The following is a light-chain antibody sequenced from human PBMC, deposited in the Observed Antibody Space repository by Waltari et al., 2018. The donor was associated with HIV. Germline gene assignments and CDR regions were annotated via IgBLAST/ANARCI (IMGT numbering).Light chain of an antibody. V-gene: IGLV1-44*01. CDR1: SSNIGTNT. Sequence: QSVLTQPPSASGTPGQRVTISCSGSSSNIGTNTENWYQQLPGTAPKLLIYSYNQRPSGVPDRFSSSKSGTSASLAISGLQSEDEADYYCASWDDSLNGYVFGTGTKVTVL. CDR2: SYN. J-gene: IGLJ1*01. CDR3: ASWDDSLNGYV.